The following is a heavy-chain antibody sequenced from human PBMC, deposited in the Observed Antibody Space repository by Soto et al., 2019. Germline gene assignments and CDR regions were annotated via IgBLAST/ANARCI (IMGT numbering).Heavy chain of an antibody. V-gene: IGHV4-61*05. CDR3: ARSYDYVWGTHNWFDP. Sequence: SETLSLTCTVSGDSISSSTYYWGWIRRPPGKGLEWIGYIYYSGSTNYNPSLKSQVTISVDTSKNQFSLKLSSVTAADTAVYYCARSYDYVWGTHNWFDPWGQGTLVTVSS. CDR1: GDSISSSTYY. J-gene: IGHJ5*02. CDR2: IYYSGST. D-gene: IGHD3-16*01.